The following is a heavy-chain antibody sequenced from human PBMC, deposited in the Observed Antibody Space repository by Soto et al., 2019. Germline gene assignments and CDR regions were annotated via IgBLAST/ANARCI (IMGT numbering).Heavy chain of an antibody. Sequence: SVKVSCKASGGTFSSYAISWVRQAPGQGLEWMGGIIPIFGTANYAQKFQGRVTITADESTSTAYMELSSLRSEDTAVYYCAAYCSSTSCYEDYYYYYYMDVWGKGTTVTVSS. CDR2: IIPIFGTA. J-gene: IGHJ6*03. CDR3: AAYCSSTSCYEDYYYYYYMDV. CDR1: GGTFSSYA. V-gene: IGHV1-69*13. D-gene: IGHD2-2*01.